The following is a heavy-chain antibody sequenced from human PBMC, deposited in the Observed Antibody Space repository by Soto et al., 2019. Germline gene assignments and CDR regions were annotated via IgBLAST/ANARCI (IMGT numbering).Heavy chain of an antibody. V-gene: IGHV3-23*01. CDR3: AKGLSIFWSIVPPYYYYYGMDA. CDR2: NSGNSSST. J-gene: IGHJ6*02. Sequence: GGSLRLSCAASRVTFNIYAMSWVRQTPEKGQERVSGNSGNSSSTYYAVSVKGRFTISRDNSTNTLYLQMNSLRAEDTAVYYCAKGLSIFWSIVPPYYYYYGMDAWGQRTTVTVSS. CDR1: RVTFNIYA. D-gene: IGHD2-21*01.